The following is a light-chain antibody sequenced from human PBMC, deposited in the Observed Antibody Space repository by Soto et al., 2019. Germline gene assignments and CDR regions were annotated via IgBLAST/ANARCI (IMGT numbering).Light chain of an antibody. CDR2: GAS. V-gene: IGKV3-20*01. Sequence: EIVLTQASGTLSSFPGAIATVSGSASQSVSSSYLAWYQQKPGQAPRLLIYGASSRATGIPDRFSGSGSGTDFTLTIRSLKPEDFATYYCQKSYSTLEITFGKGKRLAIK. J-gene: IGKJ5*01. CDR1: QSVSSSY. CDR3: QKSYSTLEIT.